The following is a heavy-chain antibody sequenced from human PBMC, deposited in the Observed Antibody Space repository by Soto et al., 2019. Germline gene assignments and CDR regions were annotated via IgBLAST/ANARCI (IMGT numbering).Heavy chain of an antibody. CDR1: GFVFSDFQ. D-gene: IGHD3-16*01. Sequence: LRLSFAASGFVFSDFQFNWVRQAPGGGLEWLSSITGTSAFTEYAESIEGRFTISRDNPNKLLFLHMDNLRPEDTAVYYCARDNLAFQGAFDLWGQGTLVTVSS. CDR3: ARDNLAFQGAFDL. CDR2: ITGTSAFT. J-gene: IGHJ4*02. V-gene: IGHV3-21*01.